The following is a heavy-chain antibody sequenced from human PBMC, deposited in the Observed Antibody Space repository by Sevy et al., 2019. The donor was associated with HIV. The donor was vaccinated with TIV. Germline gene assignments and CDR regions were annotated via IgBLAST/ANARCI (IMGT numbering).Heavy chain of an antibody. V-gene: IGHV3-7*04. CDR3: ARGNSGSFDY. CDR1: GFSFSTYW. CDR2: IKQDESEK. D-gene: IGHD3-22*01. Sequence: GGSLRLSCAASGFSFSTYWMHWVRQAPGKGLEWVANIKQDESEKYYVASVKGRFTISRDNAKNSVYLQMNSLRPEDTAIYYCARGNSGSFDYWGQGTRVTVSS. J-gene: IGHJ4*02.